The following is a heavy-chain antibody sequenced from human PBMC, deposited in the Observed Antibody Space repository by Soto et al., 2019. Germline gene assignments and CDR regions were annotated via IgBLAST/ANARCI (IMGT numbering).Heavy chain of an antibody. V-gene: IGHV4-59*08. D-gene: IGHD3-3*01. CDR1: GGSISSYY. Sequence: SETLSLTCTVSGGSISSYYWSWIRQPPGKGLEWIGYIYYSGSTNYNPSLKSRVTISVDTSKNQFSLRLSSVTAADTAVYYCARTYYDFWSGYYILAYFDYWGQGTLVTVSS. CDR3: ARTYYDFWSGYYILAYFDY. CDR2: IYYSGST. J-gene: IGHJ4*02.